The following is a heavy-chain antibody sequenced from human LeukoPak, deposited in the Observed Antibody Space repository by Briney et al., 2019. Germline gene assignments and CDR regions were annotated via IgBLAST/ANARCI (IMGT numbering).Heavy chain of an antibody. Sequence: SETLSLTCTVSGGSISSSSYYWGWIRQPPGKGLEWIGSIYYSGSTYYNPSLKSRVTISVDTSKNQFSLKLSSVTAADTAVYYCATSYYDYVWGSYRYNFDYWGQGTLVTVSS. CDR2: IYYSGST. V-gene: IGHV4-39*01. CDR3: ATSYYDYVWGSYRYNFDY. CDR1: GGSISSSSYY. D-gene: IGHD3-16*02. J-gene: IGHJ4*02.